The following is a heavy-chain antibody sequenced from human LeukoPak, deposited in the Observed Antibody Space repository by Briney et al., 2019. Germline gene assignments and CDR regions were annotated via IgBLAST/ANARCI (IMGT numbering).Heavy chain of an antibody. CDR1: GFTFSTYA. CDR2: ISGGGSRT. V-gene: IGHV3-23*01. J-gene: IGHJ5*01. Sequence: GGSLRLSCTASGFTFSTYAMLWVRQAPGKGLEWVSVISGGGSRTFYADSGRGRSTISRDNTKNTLSLQMNSLRAEDTADYYYATGDGGNDCYFFGSWGHGALVTVSS. CDR3: ATGDGGNDCYFFGS. D-gene: IGHD2-21*02.